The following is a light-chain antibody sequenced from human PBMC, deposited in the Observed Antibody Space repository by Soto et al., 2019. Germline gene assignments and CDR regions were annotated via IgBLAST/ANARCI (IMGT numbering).Light chain of an antibody. Sequence: QSVLTQPASVSGSPGQSITISCTGTSTDVGGYNYVSWYQQHPGKAPKLMIYEVSDRPSGVSNRFSGSKSGNTASLTISGLQPEDEADYYCSSYTSSSPYVFGAGTKLTVL. CDR1: STDVGGYNY. CDR2: EVS. V-gene: IGLV2-14*01. J-gene: IGLJ1*01. CDR3: SSYTSSSPYV.